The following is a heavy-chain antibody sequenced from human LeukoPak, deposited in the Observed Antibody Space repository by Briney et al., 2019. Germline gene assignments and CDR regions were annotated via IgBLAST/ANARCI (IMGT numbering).Heavy chain of an antibody. Sequence: ASVKVSCKASGYTFTSYGISWVRQAPGQGLEWMGWISAYNGNTNYAQKLQGRVTMTTDTSTSTAYMELRSLRSDDTAVYYCARDPSHGRVVVAATQNWFDPWGQGTLVTVSS. CDR2: ISAYNGNT. CDR1: GYTFTSYG. CDR3: ARDPSHGRVVVAATQNWFDP. D-gene: IGHD2-15*01. V-gene: IGHV1-18*01. J-gene: IGHJ5*02.